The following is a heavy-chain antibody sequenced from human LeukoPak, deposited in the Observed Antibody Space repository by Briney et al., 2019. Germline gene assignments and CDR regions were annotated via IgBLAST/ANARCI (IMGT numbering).Heavy chain of an antibody. CDR2: INPSGGST. D-gene: IGHD3-22*01. Sequence: ASVKVSCKASGYTFTSYYMHWVRQAPGQGLEWMGIINPSGGSTSYAQKFQGRVTMTRDMSTSTVYMELSNLRSEDTAVYYCARAWGYDSSGYPLGYWGQGTLVTVSP. J-gene: IGHJ4*02. CDR3: ARAWGYDSSGYPLGY. V-gene: IGHV1-46*01. CDR1: GYTFTSYY.